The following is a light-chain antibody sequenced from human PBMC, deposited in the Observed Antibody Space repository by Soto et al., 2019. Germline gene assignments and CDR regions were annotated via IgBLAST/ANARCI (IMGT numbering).Light chain of an antibody. V-gene: IGLV1-47*02. Sequence: QSVLTQPPSASGTPGQRVTISCSGSSSNIGTNFVYWYQQLPGTAPKLLIFSNAQRPSGGPDRFSGSRSGTSASLAISGLRSEDEADYYCAAWDDSLSGWVFGGGTKLTVL. CDR3: AAWDDSLSGWV. CDR2: SNA. CDR1: SSNIGTNF. J-gene: IGLJ3*02.